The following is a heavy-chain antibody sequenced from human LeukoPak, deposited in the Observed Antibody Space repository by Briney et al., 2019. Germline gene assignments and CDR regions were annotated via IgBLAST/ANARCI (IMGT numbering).Heavy chain of an antibody. D-gene: IGHD4-17*01. V-gene: IGHV3-33*01. J-gene: IGHJ4*02. CDR3: AIYSTGDPDDYFDY. Sequence: GRSLRLSCAASGVTFSSYGMHWVREAPGEGLGWVAVIWYDGSNKYYADSVKGRFTISRDNSKNTLYLQMNSLRAADTAVYYCAIYSTGDPDDYFDYWGQGTLVTVAS. CDR2: IWYDGSNK. CDR1: GVTFSSYG.